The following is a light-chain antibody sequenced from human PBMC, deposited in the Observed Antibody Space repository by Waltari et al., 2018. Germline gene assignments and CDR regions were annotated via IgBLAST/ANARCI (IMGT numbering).Light chain of an antibody. J-gene: IGKJ1*01. CDR1: QSLNNN. CDR3: QQYNNWPRT. Sequence: EIMMTQSPATLSVSPGERATLSCRASQSLNNNLAWYQQRPGQAPRLLFYGESTRATGVPGRFSGSGSGTEFTLTISSLQSEDFAVYYCQQYNNWPRTFGQGTKVEIK. V-gene: IGKV3-15*01. CDR2: GES.